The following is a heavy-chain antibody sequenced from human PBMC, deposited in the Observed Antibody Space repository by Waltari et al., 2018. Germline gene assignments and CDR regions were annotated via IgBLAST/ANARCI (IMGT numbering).Heavy chain of an antibody. CDR3: ARLRAAGNENFEH. CDR1: GYSFSSYC. V-gene: IGHV5-51*01. D-gene: IGHD6-19*01. CDR2: ICPADSYT. Sequence: EVQLVQSGAEVKKPGESLKISCKGAGYSFSSYCIGWVRQMPGRGLEWMGTICPADSYTTYSPSFRGQVTISADTSVRIAYLQWSSLKASNTAMYYCARLRAAGNENFEHWGQGTLVTVSS. J-gene: IGHJ4*02.